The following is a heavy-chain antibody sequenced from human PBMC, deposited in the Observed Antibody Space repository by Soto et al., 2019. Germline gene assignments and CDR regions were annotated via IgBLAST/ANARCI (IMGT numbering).Heavy chain of an antibody. CDR1: GGTFSSYA. CDR2: IIPIFGTA. J-gene: IGHJ5*02. Sequence: SVKVSCKASGGTFSSYAISWVRQAPGQGLEWMGGIIPIFGTANYAQKFQGRVTITADESTSTAYMELSSLRSEDTAVYYCAREKWFGELVYWFDPWGQGTLVTVSS. CDR3: AREKWFGELVYWFDP. V-gene: IGHV1-69*13. D-gene: IGHD3-10*01.